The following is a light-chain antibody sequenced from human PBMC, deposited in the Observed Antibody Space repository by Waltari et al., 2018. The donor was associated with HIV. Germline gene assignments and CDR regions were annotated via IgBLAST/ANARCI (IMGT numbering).Light chain of an antibody. CDR1: STDSRFYQH. J-gene: IGLJ2*01. Sequence: QSALTQPASVSGFPGQTINISYTGISTDSRFYQHVSWYQQHPGSVPRLILYDIDSRPSGISDHFSGSRSGDSASLPISGLQSGDEAHYFCASNRLDSPLVFGGGTKLTLL. V-gene: IGLV2-14*03. CDR2: DID. CDR3: ASNRLDSPLV.